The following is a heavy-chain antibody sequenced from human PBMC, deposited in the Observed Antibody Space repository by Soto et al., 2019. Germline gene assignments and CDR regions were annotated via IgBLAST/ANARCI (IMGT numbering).Heavy chain of an antibody. CDR3: ARGPLVVLNYFES. CDR1: GDTFSTYT. Sequence: ASVKVSCKASGDTFSTYTITWMRQAPGQGLEWMGGIIPRSATSNYAQKFQGRVTITADESTSTAYMELSSLTSDDTAMYFCARGPLVVLNYFESWGQGTLVTVSS. J-gene: IGHJ4*02. V-gene: IGHV1-69*13. CDR2: IIPRSATS.